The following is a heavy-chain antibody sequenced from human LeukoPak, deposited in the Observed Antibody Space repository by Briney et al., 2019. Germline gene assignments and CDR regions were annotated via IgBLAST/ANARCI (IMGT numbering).Heavy chain of an antibody. CDR3: ARDLYDSSGIDY. D-gene: IGHD3-22*01. V-gene: IGHV4-34*01. CDR2: INHSGST. J-gene: IGHJ4*02. CDR1: GGSFRGYY. Sequence: SETLSLTCAVYGGSFRGYYWSWIRQPPGKGLEWIGEINHSGSTNYNPSLKSRVTISVDTSKNQFSLKLSSVTAADTAVYYCARDLYDSSGIDYWGQGTLVTVSS.